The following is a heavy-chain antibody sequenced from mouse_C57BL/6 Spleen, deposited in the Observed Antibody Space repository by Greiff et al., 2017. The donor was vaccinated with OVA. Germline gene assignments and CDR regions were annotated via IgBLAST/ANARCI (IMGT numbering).Heavy chain of an antibody. CDR3: ARRASTTAEGGFDY. J-gene: IGHJ2*01. V-gene: IGHV1-52*01. CDR2: IDPSDSET. CDR1: GYTFTSYW. Sequence: VQLQQPGAELVRPGSSVKLSCKASGYTFTSYWMHWVKQRPIQGLQWIGNIDPSDSETHYNQNFKDKATLTVDKSSSTAYMQLSSLTSEDSAVYYCARRASTTAEGGFDYWGQGTTLTVSS. D-gene: IGHD1-2*01.